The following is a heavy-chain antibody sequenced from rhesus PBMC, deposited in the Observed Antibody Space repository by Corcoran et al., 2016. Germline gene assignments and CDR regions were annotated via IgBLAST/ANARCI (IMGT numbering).Heavy chain of an antibody. J-gene: IGHJ3*01. CDR2: IYGSSTST. CDR1: GGSISDSYR. CDR3: ARESWAFDF. Sequence: QVQLQESGPGVVKPSETLSLTCAVSGGSISDSYRWSWIRQPPGKGLEWIGYIYGSSTSTNYNPSLKSRVTISKDTSNNQFSLKLSSVTAADTAVYYCARESWAFDFWGQGLRVTVSS. V-gene: IGHV4S10*01.